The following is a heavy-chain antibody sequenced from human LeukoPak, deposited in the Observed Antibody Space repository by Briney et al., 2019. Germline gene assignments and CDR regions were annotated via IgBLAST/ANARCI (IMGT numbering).Heavy chain of an antibody. J-gene: IGHJ4*02. CDR3: ARDRQIAY. CDR1: GFTFSNYW. Sequence: GGSLRPSCAAPGFTFSNYWLTWVRQAPGQGLEWVANIKQDGSEKHYVDSVKGRFTISRDNAKNSLYLQMNSLRAEDTAVYYCARDRQIAYWGQGTLVTVSS. V-gene: IGHV3-7*01. CDR2: IKQDGSEK.